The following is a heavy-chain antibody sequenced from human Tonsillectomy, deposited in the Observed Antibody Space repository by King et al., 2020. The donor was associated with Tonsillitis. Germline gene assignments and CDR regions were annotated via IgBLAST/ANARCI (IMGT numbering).Heavy chain of an antibody. CDR3: ARESYYYDSSGYYPLDDAFDI. CDR2: IIPIFGIV. Sequence: QLVQSGAEVKKPGSSVKVSCKASGGTFSRYAISWVRQAPGQGLEWMGRIIPIFGIVNYAQKFQGRVTIIADESTNTAYVELSSLRSEDTAVYYCARESYYYDSSGYYPLDDAFDIWGQGTMVTVSS. D-gene: IGHD3-22*01. V-gene: IGHV1-69*18. CDR1: GGTFSRYA. J-gene: IGHJ3*02.